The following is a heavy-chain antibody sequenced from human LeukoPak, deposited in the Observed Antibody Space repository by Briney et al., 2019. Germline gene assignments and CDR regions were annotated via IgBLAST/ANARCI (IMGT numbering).Heavy chain of an antibody. D-gene: IGHD4-17*01. CDR3: TMVYGDYYYYYYMDV. CDR2: IRSKANSYAT. CDR1: GFTFSGSA. Sequence: GGSLRLSCAASGFTFSGSAMHWVRQASGKGLEWVGRIRSKANSYATAYAASVKGRLTISRDDSKNTAYLQMNSLKTEDTAVYYCTMVYGDYYYYYYMDVWGKGTTVTVSS. J-gene: IGHJ6*03. V-gene: IGHV3-73*01.